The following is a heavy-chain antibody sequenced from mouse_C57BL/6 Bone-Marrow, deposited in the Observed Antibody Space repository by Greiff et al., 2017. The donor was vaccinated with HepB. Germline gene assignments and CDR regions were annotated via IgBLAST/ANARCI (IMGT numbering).Heavy chain of an antibody. J-gene: IGHJ4*01. CDR2: IWGVGST. CDR1: GFSFTSYG. V-gene: IGHV2-6*01. CDR3: ASERYAMDY. Sequence: VKLVESGPGLVAPSQSLSITCTVSGFSFTSYGVDWVRQSPGKGLEWLGVIWGVGSTNYNSALKSRLSISKDNSKSQVFLKMNSLQTDDTAMYYCASERYAMDYWGQGTSVTVSS.